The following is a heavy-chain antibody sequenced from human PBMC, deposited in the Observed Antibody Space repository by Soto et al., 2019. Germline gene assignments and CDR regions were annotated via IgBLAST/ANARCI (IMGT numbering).Heavy chain of an antibody. Sequence: EVQVVESGGGLVQPGGSLRLSCTTSGFTFSNYWMHWVRQAPGKGLVWVSRVNNDGRNTIYTDSVKGRFTISRDKAKNTVYLEMNSLCADDTALYFCTRGGFMHAVVWGQGTTVTVSS. CDR1: GFTFSNYW. D-gene: IGHD3-16*01. CDR3: TRGGFMHAVV. J-gene: IGHJ3*01. CDR2: VNNDGRNT. V-gene: IGHV3-74*01.